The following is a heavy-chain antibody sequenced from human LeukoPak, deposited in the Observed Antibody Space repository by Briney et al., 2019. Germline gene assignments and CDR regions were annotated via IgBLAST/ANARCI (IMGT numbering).Heavy chain of an antibody. CDR3: AKAPVVVPAAIDY. V-gene: IGHV3-23*01. J-gene: IGHJ4*02. Sequence: GGSPRLSSAASGVTFSTYAVSWGRQAPGEGGEWGSVIRGNGCRTNYAHSVKGRFTISRDNSNNTLYLQMNSLRADDKAVYYFAKAPVVVPAAIDYWGQGTLVTVSS. D-gene: IGHD2-2*02. CDR1: GVTFSTYA. CDR2: IRGNGCRT.